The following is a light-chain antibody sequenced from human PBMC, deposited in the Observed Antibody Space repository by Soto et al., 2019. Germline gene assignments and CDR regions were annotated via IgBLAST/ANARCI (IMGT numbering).Light chain of an antibody. J-gene: IGLJ2*01. CDR2: YDS. V-gene: IGLV3-21*04. CDR3: QVWDNISDHVV. Sequence: SYELTQPPSVSVAPGKTARITCGGNNIGSYSVHWYQQKPGQAPVLVIYYDSDRPSGIPERFSGSNSGNTATLTISRVEAGDEADYYCQVWDNISDHVVFGGGTKLTVL. CDR1: NIGSYS.